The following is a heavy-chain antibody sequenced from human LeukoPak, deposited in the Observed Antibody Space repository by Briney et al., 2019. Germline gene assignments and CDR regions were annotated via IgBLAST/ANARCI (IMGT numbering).Heavy chain of an antibody. V-gene: IGHV3-21*01. CDR2: ISTSSSYI. J-gene: IGHJ4*02. D-gene: IGHD5-24*01. CDR3: ARAGGSDGYNSAFHF. CDR1: EFTFSSYS. Sequence: GGSLRLSCAASEFTFSSYSMNWVRQAPGKGLEWVSSISTSSSYIYYTDSVKGRFTISRDNAKNSLYLQMNSLRAEDTAVYYCARAGGSDGYNSAFHFWGQGTLVTVSS.